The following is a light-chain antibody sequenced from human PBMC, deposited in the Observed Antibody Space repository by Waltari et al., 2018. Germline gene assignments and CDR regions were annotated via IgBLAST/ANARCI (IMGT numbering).Light chain of an antibody. CDR3: GQGAQLPRT. J-gene: IGKJ1*01. Sequence: DVVMTRFKPSPRNPPGQPASISRRPRESSVHSNGNTYVNWYQQKSGQPPRLLIYQVSKRNSGIPDRFSGSGAGTDFTLKISRVEAEDVGLYYCGQGAQLPRTFGQGTKVDIK. CDR2: QVS. CDR1: ESSVHSNGNTY. V-gene: IGKV2-30*02.